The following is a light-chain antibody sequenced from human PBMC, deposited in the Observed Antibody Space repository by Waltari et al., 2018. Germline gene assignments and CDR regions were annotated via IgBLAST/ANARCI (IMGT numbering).Light chain of an antibody. CDR1: QNVLYSSNNRNY. V-gene: IGKV4-1*01. CDR2: WAS. J-gene: IGKJ1*01. Sequence: DIVMTQSPDSLAVSLGERATINCKSSQNVLYSSNNRNYLAGYQQRPGQPPKLLIYWASTRESGVPDRFSGSGSGTDFTLTISSLQAEDVAVYYCQQYYSSPWAFGQGTKVEI. CDR3: QQYYSSPWA.